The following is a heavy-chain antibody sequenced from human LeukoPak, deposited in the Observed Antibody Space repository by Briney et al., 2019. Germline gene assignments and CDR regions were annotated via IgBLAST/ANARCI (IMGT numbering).Heavy chain of an antibody. J-gene: IGHJ3*02. CDR1: GGSISGDY. CDR2: IYYSGSS. V-gene: IGHV4-59*08. CDR3: ATASPIYSYEAFDI. Sequence: SETLSLTCTVSGGSISGDYWSWIRQPPGRELEWIGYIYYSGSSNFNPSLRSRVAISIDASKKSFSLKLSSVTAADTAVYFCATASPIYSYEAFDIWGHGTLVTVSS. D-gene: IGHD2-15*01.